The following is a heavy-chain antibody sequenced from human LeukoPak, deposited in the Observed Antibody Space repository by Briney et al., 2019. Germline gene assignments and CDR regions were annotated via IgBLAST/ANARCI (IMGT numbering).Heavy chain of an antibody. V-gene: IGHV3-30*09. CDR3: ARHGIPFDY. CDR2: ISYDGSDK. CDR1: GFTFSDYA. D-gene: IGHD1-1*01. J-gene: IGHJ4*02. Sequence: GGSLRLSCAASGFTFSDYAIHWVRQAPGKGLEWGAVISYDGSDKYYADSVKRRFALSTDHSKNTLYLQVNRLRAEDTAVYYCARHGIPFDYWGQATLLTLSS.